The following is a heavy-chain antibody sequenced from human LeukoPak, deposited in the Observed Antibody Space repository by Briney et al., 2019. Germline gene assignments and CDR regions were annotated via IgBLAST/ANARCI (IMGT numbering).Heavy chain of an antibody. D-gene: IGHD3-3*01. J-gene: IGHJ4*02. CDR1: GYTFTSYY. Sequence: ASVKVSCRASGYTFTSYYTHWVRQAPGQGLEWMGIINPSGGSTSYAQKFQGRVTMTRDMSTSTVYMELSSLRSEDTAVYYCARSLFGVVIKAYWGQGTLVTVSS. CDR2: INPSGGST. CDR3: ARSLFGVVIKAY. V-gene: IGHV1-46*01.